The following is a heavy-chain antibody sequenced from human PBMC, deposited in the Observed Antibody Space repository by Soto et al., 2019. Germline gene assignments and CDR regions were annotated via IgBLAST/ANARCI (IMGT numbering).Heavy chain of an antibody. CDR3: AKELYANDYYYGMDV. Sequence: PGGSLRLSCAASGFTFSSYAMSWVCLAPGKGLEWVSAISGSGGSTYYADSVKGRFTISRDNSKNTLYLQMNSLRAEDTAVYYCAKELYANDYYYGMDVWGQGTTVTVSS. CDR1: GFTFSSYA. J-gene: IGHJ6*02. D-gene: IGHD2-8*01. V-gene: IGHV3-23*01. CDR2: ISGSGGST.